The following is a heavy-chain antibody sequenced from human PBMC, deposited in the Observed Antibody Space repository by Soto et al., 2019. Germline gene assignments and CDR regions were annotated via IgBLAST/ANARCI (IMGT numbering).Heavy chain of an antibody. CDR3: ARDLEGYDFWSGPRFFYYYGTDV. D-gene: IGHD3-3*01. Sequence: GGSLRLSCAASGFTFSSYAMHWVRQAPGKGLEWVAVISYDGSNKYYADSVKGRFTISRDNSKNTLYLQMNSLRAEDTAVYYCARDLEGYDFWSGPRFFYYYGTDVWGQGTTVTVSS. V-gene: IGHV3-30-3*01. CDR1: GFTFSSYA. CDR2: ISYDGSNK. J-gene: IGHJ6*02.